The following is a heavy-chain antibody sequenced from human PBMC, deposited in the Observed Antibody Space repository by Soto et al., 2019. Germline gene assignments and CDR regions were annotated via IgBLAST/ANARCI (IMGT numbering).Heavy chain of an antibody. CDR1: GYTFTNYG. J-gene: IGHJ4*02. V-gene: IGHV1-18*04. D-gene: IGHD3-16*02. Sequence: QVQLVQSGAEVKQPGASVKVSCQASGYTFTNYGINWVRQAPGQGLEWMGWISTYNGNTNYAQIVQGRLTMTTDTSTGTAYMELRTLRSDDTAVYYCAKDRDLCGSYRYLSDYWGQGTLVTVSS. CDR3: AKDRDLCGSYRYLSDY. CDR2: ISTYNGNT.